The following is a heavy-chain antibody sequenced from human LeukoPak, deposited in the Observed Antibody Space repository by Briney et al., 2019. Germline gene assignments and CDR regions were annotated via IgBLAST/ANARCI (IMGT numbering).Heavy chain of an antibody. CDR2: IYPDDSDT. D-gene: IGHD2-8*01. CDR3: ARHGHCTNGVCYSNYYYHMDV. CDR1: GYSFASSW. Sequence: GESLKISCKGSGYSFASSWIGWVRRMPGKGLEWMGIIYPDDSDTRYSPSFEGQTTISVDKSISTAYLQWSSLKASDTAVYYCARHGHCTNGVCYSNYYYHMDVWGKGTTVTVSS. J-gene: IGHJ6*03. V-gene: IGHV5-51*01.